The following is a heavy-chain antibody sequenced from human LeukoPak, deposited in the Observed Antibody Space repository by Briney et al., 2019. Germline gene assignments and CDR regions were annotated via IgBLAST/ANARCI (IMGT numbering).Heavy chain of an antibody. D-gene: IGHD6-19*01. J-gene: IGHJ4*02. CDR3: AREYSSGWYDLDY. V-gene: IGHV3-64*01. CDR1: GFTFSSYA. Sequence: GSLRLSCAASGFTFSSYAMHWVRQAPGKGLEYVSAISSNGGSTYYANSVKGRFTISRGNSKNTLYLQMGSLRAEDMAVYYCAREYSSGWYDLDYWGQGTLVTVSS. CDR2: ISSNGGST.